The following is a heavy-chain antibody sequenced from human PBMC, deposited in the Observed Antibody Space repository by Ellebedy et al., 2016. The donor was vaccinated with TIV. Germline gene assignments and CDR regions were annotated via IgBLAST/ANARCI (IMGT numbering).Heavy chain of an antibody. D-gene: IGHD3-22*01. CDR1: GFTFRTYA. CDR3: AKADSSGYYLDY. Sequence: GGSLRLXXAASGFTFRTYAMSWVRQAPGKGLEWVSGIRGSGRTTHYADSMKGRFITSRDNSKNTVYLQMSRLRAEDTAVYYCAKADSSGYYLDYWGQGTLVTVSS. CDR2: IRGSGRTT. V-gene: IGHV3-23*01. J-gene: IGHJ4*02.